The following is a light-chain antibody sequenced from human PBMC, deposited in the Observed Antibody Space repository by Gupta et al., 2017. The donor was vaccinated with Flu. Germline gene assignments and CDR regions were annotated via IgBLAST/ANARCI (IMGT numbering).Light chain of an antibody. Sequence: QSALTQPPSLSGSPGQSVTISCTGTSSDVGTDNRVSWYQQSPGTAPKLMIYEVSNRPTGVPDRFSGSKSGNTASLTISGLQGEDEADYYCSSYTSSYTFVFGTGTKVTVL. CDR3: SSYTSSYTFV. CDR1: SSDVGTDNR. CDR2: EVS. V-gene: IGLV2-18*02. J-gene: IGLJ1*01.